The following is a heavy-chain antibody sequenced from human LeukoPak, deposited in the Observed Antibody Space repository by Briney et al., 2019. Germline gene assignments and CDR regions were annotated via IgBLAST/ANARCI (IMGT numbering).Heavy chain of an antibody. V-gene: IGHV4-31*03. CDR1: GGSISYYY. J-gene: IGHJ4*02. CDR3: ARDSTMVRGVLDY. CDR2: IYYSGST. Sequence: SETLSLTCTVSGGSISYYYWSWIRQHPGKGLEWIGYIYYSGSTYYNPSLKSRVTISVDTSKNQFSLKLSSVTAADTAVYYCARDSTMVRGVLDYWGQGTLVTVSS. D-gene: IGHD3-10*01.